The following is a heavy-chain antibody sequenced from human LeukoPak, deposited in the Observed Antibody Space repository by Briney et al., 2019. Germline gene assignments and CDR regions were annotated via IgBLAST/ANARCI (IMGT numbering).Heavy chain of an antibody. D-gene: IGHD6-6*01. CDR3: ARDRGGIAARPTEFDP. Sequence: PGGSLRLSCAASGFTFGSHSMNWVRQAPGKGLEWVSYISSSSSTIYYADSVKGRFTISRDNAKNSLYLQMNSLRAEDTAVYYCARDRGGIAARPTEFDPWGQGTLVTVSS. V-gene: IGHV3-48*01. J-gene: IGHJ5*02. CDR2: ISSSSSTI. CDR1: GFTFGSHS.